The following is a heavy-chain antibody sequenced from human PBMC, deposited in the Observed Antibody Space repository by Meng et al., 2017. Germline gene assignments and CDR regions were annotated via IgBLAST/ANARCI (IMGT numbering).Heavy chain of an antibody. CDR2: INHSGST. CDR3: ARGRTITMVRGVIDY. J-gene: IGHJ4*02. D-gene: IGHD3-10*01. CDR1: GGPFSGYY. V-gene: IGHV4-34*01. Sequence: HLQQWAERLWKPAETLPLPCAVYGGPFSGYYWSWFRQPPGKGLEWIGEINHSGSTNYNPSLKSRVTISVDTSKNQFSLRLSSVTAADTAVYYCARGRTITMVRGVIDYWGQGTLVTVSS.